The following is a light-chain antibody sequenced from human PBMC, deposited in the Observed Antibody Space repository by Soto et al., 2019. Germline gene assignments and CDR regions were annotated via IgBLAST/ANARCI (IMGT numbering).Light chain of an antibody. V-gene: IGKV3D-15*01. Sequence: ETVMTQTPATLSVSPGDRATLSCRASQSISTNLAWYQQKPGQAPRLLIYDASTRATGIPARFSGSGSGTEFTLTISSLLSEDFAVYSCQKYNNCPLTFGGGTKVEIK. CDR3: QKYNNCPLT. J-gene: IGKJ4*01. CDR1: QSISTN. CDR2: DAS.